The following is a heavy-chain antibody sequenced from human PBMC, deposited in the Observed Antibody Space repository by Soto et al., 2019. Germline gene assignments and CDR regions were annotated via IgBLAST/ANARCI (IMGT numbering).Heavy chain of an antibody. V-gene: IGHV3-23*01. J-gene: IGHJ4*02. CDR2: ISVTGSST. CDR3: AKGYSGSLYYFDY. D-gene: IGHD1-26*01. CDR1: GYTVSSYV. Sequence: VQLLESGGGLVQPGGSLRLSCAASGYTVSSYVMSWVRQAPGKGLEWVSGISVTGSSTYYADSVKGRFTISRDNSKNTLYLQMNSLRAEDTAVYYCAKGYSGSLYYFDYWGQGALVTVSS.